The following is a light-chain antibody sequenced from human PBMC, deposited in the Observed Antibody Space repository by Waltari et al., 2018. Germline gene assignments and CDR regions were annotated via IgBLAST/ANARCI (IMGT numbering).Light chain of an antibody. Sequence: QSALTQPASVSGSPGQSITISCPGTSSDVGGYDYVPWYQQHPGKAPKLMLYDVSNRPLEVSHRFSGSKSGNTASLTISGLQADDEAEYYCGSYTSSTTLAFGTGTKVTVL. CDR2: DVS. J-gene: IGLJ1*01. CDR3: GSYTSSTTLA. CDR1: SSDVGGYDY. V-gene: IGLV2-14*03.